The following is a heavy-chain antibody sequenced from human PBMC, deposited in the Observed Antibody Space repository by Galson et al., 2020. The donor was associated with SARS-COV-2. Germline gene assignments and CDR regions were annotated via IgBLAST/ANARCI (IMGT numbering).Heavy chain of an antibody. CDR1: GASISNSY. CDR2: VYRSEST. V-gene: IGHV4-4*07. J-gene: IGHJ3*02. Sequence: SETLSLTCTVSGASISNSYWSWIRQPAGKELEWIGRVYRSESTNYNPSLKSRVTMSVDTSKNQFSLKLSSVIAADTAVYYCARQYSSSDYDAFDIWGQGTLVTVSS. CDR3: ARQYSSSDYDAFDI. D-gene: IGHD6-6*01.